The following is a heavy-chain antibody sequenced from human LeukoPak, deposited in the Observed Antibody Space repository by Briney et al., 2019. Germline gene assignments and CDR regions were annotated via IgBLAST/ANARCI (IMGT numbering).Heavy chain of an antibody. CDR1: GFTFSSYW. CDR3: AKDSSVVATISGADAFDI. CDR2: ISGSGGST. V-gene: IGHV3-23*01. Sequence: GGSLRLSCAASGFTFSSYWMSWVRQAPGKGLEWVSAISGSGGSTYYADSVKGRFTISRDNSKNTLYLQMNSLRAEDTAVYYCAKDSSVVATISGADAFDIWGQGTMVTVSS. D-gene: IGHD5-12*01. J-gene: IGHJ3*02.